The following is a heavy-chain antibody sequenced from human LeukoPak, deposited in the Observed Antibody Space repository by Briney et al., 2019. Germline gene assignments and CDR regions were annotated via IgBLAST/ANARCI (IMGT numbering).Heavy chain of an antibody. Sequence: TGGSLRLSCAASGLSFSDVWMTWVRQVPEKGLEWVGRVKSRSVGGATGYAAPVKGRFTISRDDSKSTVYLQMNSLKPEDTAIYYCTTAAWGGRADYWGQGTLVTVSS. CDR3: TTAAWGGRADY. CDR2: VKSRSVGGAT. V-gene: IGHV3-15*01. D-gene: IGHD3-10*01. CDR1: GLSFSDVW. J-gene: IGHJ4*02.